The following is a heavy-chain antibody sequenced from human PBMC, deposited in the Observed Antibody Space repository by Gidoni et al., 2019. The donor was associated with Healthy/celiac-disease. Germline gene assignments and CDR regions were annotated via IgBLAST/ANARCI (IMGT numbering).Heavy chain of an antibody. CDR1: GFTFSSYA. CDR3: AKGGYCSSTSCPSWGRYFDY. D-gene: IGHD2-2*01. V-gene: IGHV3-23*01. Sequence: EVQLLESGGGLVQPGGSLRLSCAASGFTFSSYAMSWVRQAPGKGLEWVSAISGSGGSTYYADSGKGRFTISRDNAKNTLYLQMNSRRAEDTAVYYCAKGGYCSSTSCPSWGRYFDYWGQGTLVTVSS. J-gene: IGHJ4*02. CDR2: ISGSGGST.